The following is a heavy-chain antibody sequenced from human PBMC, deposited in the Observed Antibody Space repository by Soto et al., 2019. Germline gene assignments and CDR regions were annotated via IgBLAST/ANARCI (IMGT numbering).Heavy chain of an antibody. CDR1: GFNFKTYS. CDR2: ISETSIAI. D-gene: IGHD1-1*01. J-gene: IGHJ4*02. V-gene: IGHV3-48*02. Sequence: EVQLVESGGGLVQPGGSLRLSCAASGFNFKTYSMNWVRQAPGKGLEWVSYISETSIAIYYRDYVKGRFTISRDNARNTLYLQMNSLRDEDTAVYYCATLQLGREEIFDSWGQGTLVTVSS. CDR3: ATLQLGREEIFDS.